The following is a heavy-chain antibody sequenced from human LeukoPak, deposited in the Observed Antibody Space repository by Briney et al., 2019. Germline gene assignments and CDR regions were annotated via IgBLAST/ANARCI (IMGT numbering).Heavy chain of an antibody. J-gene: IGHJ3*02. CDR1: GFTFSNYW. V-gene: IGHV3-7*01. D-gene: IGHD3-22*01. CDR2: IRGDGSRQ. Sequence: GGSLRLSCAASGFTFSNYWMVWVRQAPGEGLVWVANIRGDGSRQYYLDSVKGRFTISRDNAKNSLYLQMSSLRADDTAVYYCVRDANYHDGSNYYDVLDIWGQGTMVTVSS. CDR3: VRDANYHDGSNYYDVLDI.